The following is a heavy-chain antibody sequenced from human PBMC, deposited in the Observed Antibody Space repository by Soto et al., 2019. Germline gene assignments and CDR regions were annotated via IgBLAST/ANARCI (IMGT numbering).Heavy chain of an antibody. CDR1: GGSISSYY. V-gene: IGHV4-59*01. CDR2: IYYSGST. Sequence: QVQLQESGPGLVKPSETLSLTCTVSGGSISSYYWSWIRQPPGKGLEWIGYIYYSGSTNYNPSLKSRVTISVYTSKNQFSLKLSSVTAADTAVYYCARATSPSGSVGSGCPLDYWGQGTLVTVSS. J-gene: IGHJ4*02. D-gene: IGHD6-19*01. CDR3: ARATSPSGSVGSGCPLDY.